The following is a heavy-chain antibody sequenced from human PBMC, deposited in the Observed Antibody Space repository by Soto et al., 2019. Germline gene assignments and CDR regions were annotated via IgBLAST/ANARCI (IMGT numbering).Heavy chain of an antibody. V-gene: IGHV2-5*02. J-gene: IGHJ4*02. CDR1: GFSLSTRDVG. CDR2: VYWDDSK. CDR3: AHGRGGVASF. Sequence: QITLNESGPPLVKPTQTLTLTCTFSGFSLSTRDVGVGWIRQPPGEALEWLGVVYWDDSKTYSPSLESRLTITKDTSKNQVVLRMTKMDPVDTATYYRAHGRGGVASFWGQGTLVTVSS. D-gene: IGHD2-2*01.